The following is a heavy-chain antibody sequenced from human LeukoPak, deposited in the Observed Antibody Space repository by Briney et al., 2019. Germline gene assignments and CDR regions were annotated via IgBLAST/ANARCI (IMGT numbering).Heavy chain of an antibody. J-gene: IGHJ6*03. CDR3: ARESKFGIFGVVIGLGVYMDV. Sequence: SETLSLTCTVSGGSISSGSYYWSWIRQPAGKGLEWIGRIYTSGSTNYNPSLKSRVTISVDTSKNQFSLKLSSVTAADTAVYYCARESKFGIFGVVIGLGVYMDVWGKGTTVTVSS. V-gene: IGHV4-61*02. CDR1: GGSISSGSYY. D-gene: IGHD3-3*01. CDR2: IYTSGST.